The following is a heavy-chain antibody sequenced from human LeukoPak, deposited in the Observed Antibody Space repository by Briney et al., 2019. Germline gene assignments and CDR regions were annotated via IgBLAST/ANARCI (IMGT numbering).Heavy chain of an antibody. CDR3: ATSMIRGADVDY. Sequence: GGSLRLSCAASGFTFSSYWMSWVRQAPGKGLGWVANIKQDGSEKYYVDSVKGRFTISRDNAKNSLYLQMNSLRSEDTAVYYCATSMIRGADVDYWGQGTLVTVSS. V-gene: IGHV3-7*03. CDR2: IKQDGSEK. J-gene: IGHJ4*02. D-gene: IGHD3-10*01. CDR1: GFTFSSYW.